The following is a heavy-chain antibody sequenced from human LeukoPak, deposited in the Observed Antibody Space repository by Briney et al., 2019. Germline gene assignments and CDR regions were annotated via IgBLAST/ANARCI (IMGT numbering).Heavy chain of an antibody. CDR3: ARAGAAAAIGSYFDY. V-gene: IGHV4-34*01. Sequence: SETLSLTCAVYGGSFSGYYWSWIRQPPGKGLEWIGEINHSGSTNYNPSLKSRVTISVDTSKNQFSLKLSSVTAADTAVYYCARAGAAAAIGSYFDYWGQGTLVTVSS. D-gene: IGHD2-2*02. CDR1: GGSFSGYY. CDR2: INHSGST. J-gene: IGHJ4*02.